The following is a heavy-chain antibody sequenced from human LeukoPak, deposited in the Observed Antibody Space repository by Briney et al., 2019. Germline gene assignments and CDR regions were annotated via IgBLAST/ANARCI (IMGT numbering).Heavy chain of an antibody. Sequence: GGSLRLSCAASGFTFDDYGMSWVRQAPGKGLEWVSGINWNGGSTGYADSVKGRFTISRDNAKNSLYLQMNSLRAEDTALYYCARDYDIDPTVTWYVWGKGTTVTVSS. CDR1: GFTFDDYG. CDR2: INWNGGST. D-gene: IGHD4-11*01. J-gene: IGHJ6*04. CDR3: ARDYDIDPTVTWYV. V-gene: IGHV3-20*04.